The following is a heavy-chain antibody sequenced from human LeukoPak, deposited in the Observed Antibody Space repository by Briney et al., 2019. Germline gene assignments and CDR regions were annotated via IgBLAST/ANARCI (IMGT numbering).Heavy chain of an antibody. CDR3: ARDHSYDYVWGSYRGTNAFDI. V-gene: IGHV4-39*07. D-gene: IGHD3-16*02. CDR2: IYYSGST. Sequence: SETLSLTCTVSGGSISSSSYYWGWIRQPPGKGLEWIGSIYYSGSTYYNPSLKSRVTISVDTSKNQFSLKLSSVTAADTAVYYCARDHSYDYVWGSYRGTNAFDIWGQGTMVTVSS. J-gene: IGHJ3*02. CDR1: GGSISSSSYY.